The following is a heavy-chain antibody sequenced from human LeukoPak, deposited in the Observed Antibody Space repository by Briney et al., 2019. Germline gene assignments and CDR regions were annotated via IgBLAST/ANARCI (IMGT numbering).Heavy chain of an antibody. D-gene: IGHD6-13*01. CDR1: GGSISSYY. J-gene: IGHJ5*02. CDR3: ARDRRIAAADGIGLRSVWFDP. V-gene: IGHV4-4*07. CDR2: IYTSGST. Sequence: PSETLSLTCTVSGGSISSYYWSWIRQPAGKGLEWIGRIYTSGSTNYNPSLKSRVTMSVDTSKNQFSLKLSSVTAADTAVYYCARDRRIAAADGIGLRSVWFDPWGQGTLVTVSS.